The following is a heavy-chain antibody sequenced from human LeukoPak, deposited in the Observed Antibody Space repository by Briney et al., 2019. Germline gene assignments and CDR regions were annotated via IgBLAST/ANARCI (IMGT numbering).Heavy chain of an antibody. CDR2: IIPILGIA. V-gene: IGHV1-69*04. Sequence: SVKVSCKASGGTFSSHAISWVRQAPGQGLEWMGRIIPILGIANYAQKFQGRVTITADKSTSTAYMELSSLRSEDTAVYYCARGPRDGYNMYYFDYWGQGTLVTVSS. D-gene: IGHD5-24*01. CDR1: GGTFSSHA. J-gene: IGHJ4*02. CDR3: ARGPRDGYNMYYFDY.